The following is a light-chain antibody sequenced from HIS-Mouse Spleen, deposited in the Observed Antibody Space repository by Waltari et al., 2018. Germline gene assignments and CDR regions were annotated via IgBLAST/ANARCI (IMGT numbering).Light chain of an antibody. Sequence: SDEPTQPPSVSVTPRKTARTTSRGDALTKKDYYWYQQKSGQAPVLVIYEDSKPPSGIPERFSGFSSGTMATLTISGAQVEDEADYYCYSTDSSGNHRVFGGGTKLTVL. CDR2: EDS. CDR3: YSTDSSGNHRV. V-gene: IGLV3-10*01. CDR1: ALTKKD. J-gene: IGLJ2*01.